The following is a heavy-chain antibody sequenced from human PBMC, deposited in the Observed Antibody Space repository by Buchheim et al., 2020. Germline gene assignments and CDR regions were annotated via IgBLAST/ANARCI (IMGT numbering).Heavy chain of an antibody. CDR2: IKEDGSEK. CDR3: AREYYGTNEFDY. Sequence: EVQLVESGGGLVQPGGSLRLSCAASGFSFSRYWMSWVRQAPGKGLEWVANIKEDGSEKFHVDSVQGRFTISRDNAKNSLFLQMNSLRVEDTAIYYCAREYYGTNEFDYWGQGTL. CDR1: GFSFSRYW. D-gene: IGHD3-10*01. J-gene: IGHJ4*02. V-gene: IGHV3-7*01.